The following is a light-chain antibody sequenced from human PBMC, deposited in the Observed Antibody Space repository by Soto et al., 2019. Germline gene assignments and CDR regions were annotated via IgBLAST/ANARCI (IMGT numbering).Light chain of an antibody. Sequence: EIVLTQSPATLSLSPGERATLSCRASQSISTYLAWYQQKPGQAPRLLIYDASNRATGIPARFSGSGSGTDFTLTISSLDAEDFAVYYCQQRSNWPLTFGGGTKVEIK. V-gene: IGKV3-11*01. CDR3: QQRSNWPLT. J-gene: IGKJ4*01. CDR2: DAS. CDR1: QSISTY.